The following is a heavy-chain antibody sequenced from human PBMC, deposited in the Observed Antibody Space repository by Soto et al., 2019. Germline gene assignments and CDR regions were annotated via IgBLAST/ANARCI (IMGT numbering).Heavy chain of an antibody. CDR3: ARGTPYYYGSVVSNYFDY. V-gene: IGHV4-59*01. Sequence: PSETLSLTCTVSGGSISSYYWSWIRQPPGKGLEWIGYIYYSGSTNYNPSLKSRVTISVDTSKNQFSLKLSSVTAADTAVYYCARGTPYYYGSVVSNYFDYWGQGTLVTVSS. J-gene: IGHJ4*02. D-gene: IGHD3-10*01. CDR2: IYYSGST. CDR1: GGSISSYY.